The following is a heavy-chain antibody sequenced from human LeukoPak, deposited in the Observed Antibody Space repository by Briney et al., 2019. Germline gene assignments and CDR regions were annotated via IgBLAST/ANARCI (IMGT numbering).Heavy chain of an antibody. CDR2: IKQDGSEV. D-gene: IGHD6-6*01. J-gene: IGHJ4*02. CDR3: VRALGSSSSDF. Sequence: GGSLRLSCAASGFTFDRSWMSWVRQAPGKGLEWVANIKQDGSEVYYVDSVEGRFTVSRDTAKNSPSLQMNSLRCEDTAVYYCVRALGSSSSDFCSQGSLATVSS. CDR1: GFTFDRSW. V-gene: IGHV3-7*01.